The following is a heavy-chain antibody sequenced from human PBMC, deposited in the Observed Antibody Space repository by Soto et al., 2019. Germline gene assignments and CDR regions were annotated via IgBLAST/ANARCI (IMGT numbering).Heavy chain of an antibody. CDR2: INPSGGST. Sequence: ASVKVSCKASGYTFTSYYMHCVRQAPGQGLEWMGIINPSGGSTSYAQKFQGRVTMTRDTSTSTVYMELSSLRSEETAVYYCERGWVVVRGVSNYYYYYGMHVWGQGTTVTVSS. CDR3: ERGWVVVRGVSNYYYYYGMHV. CDR1: GYTFTSYY. V-gene: IGHV1-46*01. J-gene: IGHJ6*02. D-gene: IGHD3-10*01.